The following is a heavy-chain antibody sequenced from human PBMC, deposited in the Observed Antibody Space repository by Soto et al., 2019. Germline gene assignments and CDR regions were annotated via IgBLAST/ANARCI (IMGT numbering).Heavy chain of an antibody. Sequence: SETLSLTCAVSGGSISSSNWWCWVRQPPGKGLEWIGEIYHSGSTNYNPSLKSRVTISVDTSKNQFSLKLSSVTAADTAVYYCARAGGMILLQTIVLVRGQYGMDVWGQGTTVTVSS. CDR1: GGSISSSNW. V-gene: IGHV4-4*02. D-gene: IGHD2-8*02. J-gene: IGHJ6*02. CDR3: ARAGGMILLQTIVLVRGQYGMDV. CDR2: IYHSGST.